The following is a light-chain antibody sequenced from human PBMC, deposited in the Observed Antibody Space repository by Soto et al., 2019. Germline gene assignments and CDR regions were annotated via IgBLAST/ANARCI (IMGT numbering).Light chain of an antibody. CDR3: QVWDSGSAHVV. Sequence: SYELTQPPSVSVAPGKTASISCGGNNIGSKGVHWYQQKPGQAPVLVIYSDTDLPPGIPERFSGSISANLATLNISRGEAGDEADYYCQVWDSGSAHVVFGGGTKLTVL. CDR2: SDT. V-gene: IGLV3-21*04. J-gene: IGLJ2*01. CDR1: NIGSKG.